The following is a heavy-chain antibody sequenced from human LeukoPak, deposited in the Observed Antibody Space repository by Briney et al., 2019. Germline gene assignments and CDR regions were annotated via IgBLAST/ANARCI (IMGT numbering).Heavy chain of an antibody. CDR3: ARGDYDSSGYSNPGYYGMDV. J-gene: IGHJ6*02. D-gene: IGHD3-22*01. V-gene: IGHV4-31*03. CDR1: GGSISSGGYY. CDR2: IYYSGST. Sequence: PSETLSLTCTVSGGSISSGGYYWSCIRQHPGKGLEWIGYIYYSGSTYYNPSLKSRVTISVDTSKNQFSLKLSSVTAADTAVYYCARGDYDSSGYSNPGYYGMDVWGQGTTVTVSS.